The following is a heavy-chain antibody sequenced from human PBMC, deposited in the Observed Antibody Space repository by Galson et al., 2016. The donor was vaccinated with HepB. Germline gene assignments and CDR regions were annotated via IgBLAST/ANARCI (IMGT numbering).Heavy chain of an antibody. V-gene: IGHV4-61*01. CDR2: IYYTGNT. D-gene: IGHD2-15*01. Sequence: SETLSLTCTVSGGSISSGTYYWSWIRQSPGKGLEWIGYIYYTGNTNYNPSLKSRVSISGDTSKNQFSLKLSSVTAADTAVYYCARAGDYCGAAGCYSGILSTWGQGTLVTVSS. J-gene: IGHJ5*02. CDR1: GGSISSGTYY. CDR3: ARAGDYCGAAGCYSGILST.